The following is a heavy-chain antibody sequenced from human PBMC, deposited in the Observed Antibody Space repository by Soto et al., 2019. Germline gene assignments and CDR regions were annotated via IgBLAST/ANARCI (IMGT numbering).Heavy chain of an antibody. CDR1: GDSVSSKTAA. J-gene: IGHJ5*02. CDR3: ARVSFDHFVHWFDP. D-gene: IGHD3-9*01. CDR2: TYFRSRWYN. V-gene: IGHV6-1*01. Sequence: SQTLSLTCAISGDSVSSKTAAWNWIRQSPSRGLEWLGRTYFRSRWYNDYAISVKSRITIDPDTSKNQFSLLLNSVTPEDTAVYYCARVSFDHFVHWFDPWGQGTLVTVSS.